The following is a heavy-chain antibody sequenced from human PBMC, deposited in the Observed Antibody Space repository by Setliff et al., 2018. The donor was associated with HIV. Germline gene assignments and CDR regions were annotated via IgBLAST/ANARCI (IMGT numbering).Heavy chain of an antibody. Sequence: SETLSLTCSVSGGSMSTYYWSWIRQPAGKGLEWIGRIYSSGSTIYNPSLRSRVTMSVDTSKSQLSLKLTSVTAADTAVYYCARVFPPIRGAPFGTPPGAFDIWGQGKMVTVSS. D-gene: IGHD2-15*01. CDR2: IYSSGST. V-gene: IGHV4-4*07. CDR1: GGSMSTYY. J-gene: IGHJ3*02. CDR3: ARVFPPIRGAPFGTPPGAFDI.